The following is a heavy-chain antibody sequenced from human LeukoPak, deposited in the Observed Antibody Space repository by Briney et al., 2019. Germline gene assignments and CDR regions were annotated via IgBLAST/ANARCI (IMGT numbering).Heavy chain of an antibody. V-gene: IGHV4-59*08. Sequence: PSETLSLTCTVSGGSISSYYWSWIWQPPGKGLEWIGYIYYSGSTNYNPSLKSRVTISVDTSKNQFSLKLSSVTAADTAVYYCARHRGYSSRFFDYWGQGTLVTVSS. D-gene: IGHD6-19*01. CDR2: IYYSGST. J-gene: IGHJ4*02. CDR3: ARHRGYSSRFFDY. CDR1: GGSISSYY.